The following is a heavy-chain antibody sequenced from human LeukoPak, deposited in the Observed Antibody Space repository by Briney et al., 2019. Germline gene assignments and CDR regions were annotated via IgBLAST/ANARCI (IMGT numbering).Heavy chain of an antibody. Sequence: SETLSLTCTVSGDSITSYYWSWVRQPPGKGLEWIGYIYYTGSTNYNPSLKSRVTMSVDTSKNQFSLKLSSVTAADTAVYYCARVHYYDSSGYYFCAFDIWGQGTMVTVSS. CDR2: IYYTGST. D-gene: IGHD3-22*01. CDR1: GDSITSYY. CDR3: ARVHYYDSSGYYFCAFDI. V-gene: IGHV4-59*01. J-gene: IGHJ3*02.